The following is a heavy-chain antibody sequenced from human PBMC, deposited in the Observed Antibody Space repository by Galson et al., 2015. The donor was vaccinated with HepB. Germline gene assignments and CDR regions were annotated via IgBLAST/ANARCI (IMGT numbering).Heavy chain of an antibody. D-gene: IGHD4-17*01. J-gene: IGHJ4*02. CDR1: GLMFTGHE. CDR2: ISYGGPFT. CDR3: AKYTATTLLGDY. Sequence: SLRLSCAASGLMFTGHEMNWVRQTPGKGLEWVSGISYGGPFTFYAGSVRGRFTISRDNSKNMLYLQMDSLRAEDTAVYYCAKYTATTLLGDYWGQGTLVTVSS. V-gene: IGHV3-23*01.